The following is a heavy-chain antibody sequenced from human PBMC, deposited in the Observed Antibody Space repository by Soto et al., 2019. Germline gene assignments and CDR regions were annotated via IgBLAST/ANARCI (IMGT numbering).Heavy chain of an antibody. Sequence: VVLVQSGAEVKSLGATVKVSCQASGYSFSKFGIGWVRQAPGRGFEWVGWINNYNGHTNFAPKFKGRVSLTRESSATTAYMVLSSLTTDASAIYFCARAEGMAPYYSYAMDVWGQGTAVTVSS. CDR2: INNYNGHT. J-gene: IGHJ6*02. CDR3: ARAEGMAPYYSYAMDV. V-gene: IGHV1-18*04. CDR1: GYSFSKFG.